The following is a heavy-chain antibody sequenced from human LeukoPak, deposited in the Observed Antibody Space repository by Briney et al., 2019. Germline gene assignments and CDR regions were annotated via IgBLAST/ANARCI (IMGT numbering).Heavy chain of an antibody. CDR1: GGSISSDDYY. CDR2: IYYSGST. CDR3: ARVPAARLSIYFDY. J-gene: IGHJ4*02. D-gene: IGHD6-6*01. Sequence: SETLSLTCTVSGGSISSDDYYWSWIRQPPGKGLEWIGYIYYSGSTYYNPSLKSRVTISVDTSKNQFSLKLSSVTAADTAVYYCARVPAARLSIYFDYWGQGTLVTVSS. V-gene: IGHV4-30-4*01.